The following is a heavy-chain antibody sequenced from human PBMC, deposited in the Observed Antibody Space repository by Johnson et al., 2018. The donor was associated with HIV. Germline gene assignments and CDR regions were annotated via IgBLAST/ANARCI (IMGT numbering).Heavy chain of an antibody. J-gene: IGHJ3*02. CDR1: GFTVSSNY. CDR2: IYTGGST. CDR3: ARGSRYCSGGSCPEAFDI. V-gene: IGHV3-66*01. D-gene: IGHD2-15*01. Sequence: EQLVESGGGLVQPGGSLRLSCAASGFTVSSNYMSWVRQAPGRGLEWVSVIYTGGSTYYAESVKDRFTISGDNSKNTLFLQMNSLRAEDTALYFCARGSRYCSGGSCPEAFDIWGQGTMVTVSS.